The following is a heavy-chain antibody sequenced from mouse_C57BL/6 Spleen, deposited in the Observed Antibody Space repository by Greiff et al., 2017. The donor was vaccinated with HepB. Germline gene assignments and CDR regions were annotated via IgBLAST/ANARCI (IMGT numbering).Heavy chain of an antibody. D-gene: IGHD2-3*01. CDR1: GFTFSDYG. CDR3: ARGENGYYGDAMDY. CDR2: ISSGSSTI. V-gene: IGHV5-17*01. J-gene: IGHJ4*01. Sequence: EVKRVESGGGLVKPGGSLKLSCAASGFTFSDYGMHWVRQAPEKGLEWVAYISSGSSTIYYADTVKGRFTISRDNAKNTLFLQMTSLRSEDTAMYYCARGENGYYGDAMDYWGQGTSVTVSS.